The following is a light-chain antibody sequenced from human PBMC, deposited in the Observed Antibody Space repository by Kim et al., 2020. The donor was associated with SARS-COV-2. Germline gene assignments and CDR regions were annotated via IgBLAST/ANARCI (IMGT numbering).Light chain of an antibody. J-gene: IGLJ3*02. CDR3: SSYSTRFTSVL. CDR2: DVS. V-gene: IGLV2-14*01. CDR1: SSDGDDYNY. Sequence: QSITISGTGTSSDGDDYNYVSWYQRHPGNAPKLIIYDVSNRPSGVSDRFSGSKSGNAASLTISGLQPADEADYFCSSYSTRFTSVLFGGGTKLTVL.